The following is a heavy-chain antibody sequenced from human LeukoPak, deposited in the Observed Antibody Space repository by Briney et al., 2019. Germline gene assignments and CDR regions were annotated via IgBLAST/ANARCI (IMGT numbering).Heavy chain of an antibody. CDR1: GGSISSYY. CDR2: IYSSGST. V-gene: IGHV4-4*07. D-gene: IGHD3-3*01. J-gene: IGHJ6*03. Sequence: SETLSLTCTVSGGSISSYYWSWIRQPAGMGLEWIGRIYSSGSTNYNPSLKSRVTMSVDTSKNQFSLKLSSVTAADTAVYYCARVVVFGVVSSDYYYYYMDVWGKGTTVTVSS. CDR3: ARVVVFGVVSSDYYYYYMDV.